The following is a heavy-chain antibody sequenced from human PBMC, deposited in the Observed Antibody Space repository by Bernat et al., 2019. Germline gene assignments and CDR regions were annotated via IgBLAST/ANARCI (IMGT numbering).Heavy chain of an antibody. CDR2: ISYDGRNK. V-gene: IGHV3-30*18. Sequence: QVQLVESGGGVVQPGWSLRLSCAASGFTFSSYGIHWVRQAPGKGLEWVAVISYDGRNKYYADSVKGRLTISRDNSQNTLYLQMNSLTAEDTAVYFCAKDRGVVVPAAVPGGFDYWGQGTLVTVSS. J-gene: IGHJ4*02. CDR1: GFTFSSYG. CDR3: AKDRGVVVPAAVPGGFDY. D-gene: IGHD2-2*01.